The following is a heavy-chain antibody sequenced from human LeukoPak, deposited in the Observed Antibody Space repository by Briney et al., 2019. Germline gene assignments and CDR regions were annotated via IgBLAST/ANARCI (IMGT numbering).Heavy chain of an antibody. CDR1: GFTFSSYW. Sequence: PGGSLRLSCAASGFTFSSYWMHWVRQAPGKGLVWVSRINSDGSSTSYADSVKGRFTISRDNAKNTLYLQMNSLRAEDTAVYYCARRYCSSTSCYYRYFDLWGRGTLVTVSS. D-gene: IGHD2-2*01. CDR2: INSDGSST. J-gene: IGHJ2*01. CDR3: ARRYCSSTSCYYRYFDL. V-gene: IGHV3-74*01.